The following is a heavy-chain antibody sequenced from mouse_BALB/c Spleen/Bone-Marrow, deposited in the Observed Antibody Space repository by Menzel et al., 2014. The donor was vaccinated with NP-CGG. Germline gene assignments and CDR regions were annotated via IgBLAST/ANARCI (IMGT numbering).Heavy chain of an antibody. J-gene: IGHJ1*01. CDR3: ARVYGWYFDV. CDR1: GFTFSSYG. V-gene: IGHV5-6-3*01. Sequence: EVHLVESGGGLVQPGGSLKLSCVASGFTFSSYGMSWVRQTPDKRLELVATINNNGGSTYYPDSVEGQFTISRDNAKNTLYLQMSSLKSEDTAMYYCARVYGWYFDVWGAGTTVTVSS. CDR2: INNNGGST. D-gene: IGHD1-1*01.